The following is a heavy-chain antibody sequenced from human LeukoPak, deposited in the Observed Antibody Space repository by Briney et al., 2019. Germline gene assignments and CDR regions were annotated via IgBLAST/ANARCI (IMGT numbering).Heavy chain of an antibody. Sequence: SPCLSPTRTLSAGSISSGDTYWSWIRHHPGKGLEWIGYIYYSGSTYYNPSLKSRVTISLDTSKNQFSLKLSSVTAADTAVYYCARDQEDSGTDYWGQGTLVTVSS. V-gene: IGHV4-31*02. CDR1: AGSISSGDTY. CDR3: ARDQEDSGTDY. D-gene: IGHD3-10*01. CDR2: IYYSGST. J-gene: IGHJ4*02.